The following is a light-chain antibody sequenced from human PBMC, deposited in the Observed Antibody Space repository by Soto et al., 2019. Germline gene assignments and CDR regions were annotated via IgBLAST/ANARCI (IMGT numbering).Light chain of an antibody. CDR3: QQSYRTPYP. Sequence: DIQMTQSPSSLSASVGDRVTITCRASQSIRSYLNWYQQKPGKAPKLLIYASSSLQSGVPSRFSGSGSGTDFTLTISSLQPEDFATYYCQQSYRTPYPFGQGTKLEIK. V-gene: IGKV1-39*01. CDR2: ASS. J-gene: IGKJ2*01. CDR1: QSIRSY.